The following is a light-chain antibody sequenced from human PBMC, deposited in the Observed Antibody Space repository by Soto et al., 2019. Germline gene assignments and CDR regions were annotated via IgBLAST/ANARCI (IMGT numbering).Light chain of an antibody. CDR2: YDD. J-gene: IGLJ2*01. Sequence: QSVLTQPPSVSEAPRQRVTISCSGSSSNIGNNAVNWYQQLPGKAPKLLIYYDDLLPSGVSDRFSGSKSGTSASLAIRGLQSEDEADYYCAAWDDSLNGPVFGGGTKLIVL. CDR3: AAWDDSLNGPV. V-gene: IGLV1-36*01. CDR1: SSNIGNNA.